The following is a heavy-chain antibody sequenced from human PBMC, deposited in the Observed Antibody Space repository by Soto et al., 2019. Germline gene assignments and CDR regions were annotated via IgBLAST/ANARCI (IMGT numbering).Heavy chain of an antibody. CDR2: IKPDGSES. V-gene: IGHV3-7*04. CDR1: GFTFGTYW. CDR3: AKDLNWEHY. Sequence: EVQLVESGGGLVQPGGSLRLSCEASGFTFGTYWMTWVRQPPGKGLECVADIKPDGSESYYVDSVKGRFTISRDNAKNSRYRHMNSLRAEYTAVYYCAKDLNWEHYWGQGTLVTVSS. D-gene: IGHD7-27*01. J-gene: IGHJ4*02.